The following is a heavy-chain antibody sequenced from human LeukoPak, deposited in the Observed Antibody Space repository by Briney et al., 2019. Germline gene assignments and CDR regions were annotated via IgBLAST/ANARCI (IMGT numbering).Heavy chain of an antibody. Sequence: GGSLRLSCAASRFTFSDYYMSWIRQAPGKGLEWVSYISSSGSTIYYADSVKGRFTISRDNAKNSLYLQMNSLRAEDTAVYYCARYESPWNDVGYDYWGQGTLVTVSS. CDR3: ARYESPWNDVGYDY. CDR2: ISSSGSTI. CDR1: RFTFSDYY. J-gene: IGHJ4*02. V-gene: IGHV3-11*01. D-gene: IGHD1-1*01.